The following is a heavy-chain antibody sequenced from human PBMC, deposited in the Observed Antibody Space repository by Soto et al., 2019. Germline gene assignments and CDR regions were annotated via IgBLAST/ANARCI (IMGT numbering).Heavy chain of an antibody. CDR2: MNPNSGNT. D-gene: IGHD5-18*01. J-gene: IGHJ6*03. Sequence: ASVKVSCKASGYTFTSYDINWVRQATGQGLEWMGWMNPNSGNTGYAQKFQGRVTMTRNTSISTAYMELSSLRSEDTAVYYCARVGQLWFGYYYYYMDVWGKGTTVTVSS. CDR3: ARVGQLWFGYYYYYMDV. CDR1: GYTFTSYD. V-gene: IGHV1-8*01.